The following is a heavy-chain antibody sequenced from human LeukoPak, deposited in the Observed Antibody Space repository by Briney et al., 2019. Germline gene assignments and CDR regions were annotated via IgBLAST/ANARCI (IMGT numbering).Heavy chain of an antibody. J-gene: IGHJ4*02. Sequence: ASVKVSCKASGYTFTGYYMHWVRQAPGQGLEWMGRINPNSGGTNYAQKFQGRVTMTRDTSISTAYMELSRLRSDDAAMYYCARDLYDYVWGSYRPFDYWGQGTLVTVSS. CDR3: ARDLYDYVWGSYRPFDY. D-gene: IGHD3-16*02. V-gene: IGHV1-2*06. CDR1: GYTFTGYY. CDR2: INPNSGGT.